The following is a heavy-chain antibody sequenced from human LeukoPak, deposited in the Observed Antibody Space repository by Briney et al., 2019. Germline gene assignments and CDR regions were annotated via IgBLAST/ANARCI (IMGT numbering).Heavy chain of an antibody. Sequence: SVKVSCKASGGSLRRYVFAWVRQAPGQGLEWMGGIMPVLDTGSYAQGFQGRVTITADRSTSTAYMELRSLRPEDTAFYYCAARDSGNDLLSYHGMDVWGNGTTVTVSS. CDR1: GGSLRRYV. V-gene: IGHV1-69*06. CDR2: IMPVLDTG. CDR3: AARDSGNDLLSYHGMDV. J-gene: IGHJ6*04. D-gene: IGHD1-1*01.